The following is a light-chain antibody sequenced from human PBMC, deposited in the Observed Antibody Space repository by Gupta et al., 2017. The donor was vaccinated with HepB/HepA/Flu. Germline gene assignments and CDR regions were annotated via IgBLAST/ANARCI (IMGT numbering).Light chain of an antibody. CDR1: GTPVIYYNH. CDR3: SADTASSTVV. Sequence: SALTQPASVSGSPGQSLTVSCPGTGTPVIYYNHVSWFQQHPGKAPKLIIYDADKRTAGVADRFTGSQAGESSSLTISGLQAEEEADYYCSADTASSTVVFGGGTKLTVL. V-gene: IGLV2-14*03. J-gene: IGLJ2*01. CDR2: DAD.